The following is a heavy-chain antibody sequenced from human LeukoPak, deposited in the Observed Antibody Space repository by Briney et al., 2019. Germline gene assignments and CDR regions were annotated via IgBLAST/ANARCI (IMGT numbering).Heavy chain of an antibody. CDR1: GYTFTGYY. V-gene: IGHV1-2*02. CDR3: ARAQWELGGDYFDY. CDR2: INPNSGGT. Sequence: ASVKVSCKASGYTFTGYYMHWVRQAPGQGVEWMGWINPNSGGTNYAQKFQGRVTMTRDTSISTAYMELSRLRSDDTAVYYCARAQWELGGDYFDYWGQGTLVTVSS. D-gene: IGHD1-26*01. J-gene: IGHJ4*02.